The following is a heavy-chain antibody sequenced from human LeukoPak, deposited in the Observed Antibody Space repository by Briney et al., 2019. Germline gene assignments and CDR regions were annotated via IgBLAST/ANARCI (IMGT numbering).Heavy chain of an antibody. D-gene: IGHD1-26*01. CDR3: AGGRRERWFDP. J-gene: IGHJ5*02. CDR1: GGSFSGYY. CDR2: INHSGST. Sequence: PSETLSLTCAVYGGSFSGYYWSWIRQPPGKGLEWIGEINHSGSTNYNPSLKTRVTISVDTSKNQFSLKLRSVTAAYTAVYYCAGGRRERWFDPWGQETLLTVSS. V-gene: IGHV4-34*01.